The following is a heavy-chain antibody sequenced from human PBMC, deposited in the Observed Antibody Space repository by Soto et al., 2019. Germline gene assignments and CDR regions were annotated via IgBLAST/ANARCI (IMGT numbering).Heavy chain of an antibody. CDR1: GFSLSARPVA. J-gene: IGHJ4*02. V-gene: IGHV2-5*02. CDR3: VHRAGIDGNWNGGYFDY. CDR2: IYWDDDK. Sequence: QITLRESGPTRVKPTQTLTLTCTFSGFSLSARPVAVGWIRQPPGKALERLALIYWDDDKRYSPSLMSRLTITKDTSKNQVVLTMTKMDPLDTAIYYCVHRAGIDGNWNGGYFDYWGQGALVTVSS. D-gene: IGHD1-1*01.